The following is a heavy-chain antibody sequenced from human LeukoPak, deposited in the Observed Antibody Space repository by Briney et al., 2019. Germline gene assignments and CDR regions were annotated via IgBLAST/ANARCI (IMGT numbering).Heavy chain of an antibody. V-gene: IGHV3-30*03. CDR1: GFTFSDYI. Sequence: PGGSLRLSCAASGFTFSDYIMHWVRQAPGKGLEWVAVISYDGSNKYYADSVKGRFTISRDNSKNTLYLQMNSLRAEDTAVYYCARDDRGFFDYWGQGTLVTVSS. CDR3: ARDDRGFFDY. CDR2: ISYDGSNK. J-gene: IGHJ4*02.